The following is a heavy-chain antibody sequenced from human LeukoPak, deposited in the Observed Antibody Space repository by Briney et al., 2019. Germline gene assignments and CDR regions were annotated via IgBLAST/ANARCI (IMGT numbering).Heavy chain of an antibody. D-gene: IGHD3-22*01. V-gene: IGHV3-23*01. Sequence: GGSLRLSCATSGFISHSYAMSWVRQAPGKGLEWVSASNGGGDVTYYADSVQGRFFFSRDNAKNTLYLQLNSLRAEDTAVYYCARNYYDSSGYSPFFDYWGQGTLVTVSS. CDR2: SNGGGDVT. CDR3: ARNYYDSSGYSPFFDY. CDR1: GFISHSYA. J-gene: IGHJ4*02.